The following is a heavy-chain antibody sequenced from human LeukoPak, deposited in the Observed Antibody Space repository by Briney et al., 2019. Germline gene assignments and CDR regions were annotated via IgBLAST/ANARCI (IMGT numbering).Heavy chain of an antibody. CDR3: AKSHYRYCSSTSCFYPAFDY. CDR1: GLTFSSYG. J-gene: IGHJ4*02. Sequence: GGSLRLSCAASGLTFSSYGMHWVRQAPGKGLEWVAVISYDGSNKYYADSVKGRFTISRDNSKNTLYLQMNSLRAEDTAVYYCAKSHYRYCSSTSCFYPAFDYWGQGTLVTVSS. CDR2: ISYDGSNK. V-gene: IGHV3-30*18. D-gene: IGHD2-2*01.